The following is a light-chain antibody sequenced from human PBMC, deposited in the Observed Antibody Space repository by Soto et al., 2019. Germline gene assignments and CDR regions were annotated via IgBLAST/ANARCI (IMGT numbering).Light chain of an antibody. Sequence: QSVLAQPPSVSGAPGQRVTISCTGSSSNFGSGYDVRWYQQLPGRAPKFLISGNNDRPSGLPDRFSASKSGTSASLAITGLQAEDEADYYCQTYDTSLSAYVFGTGTKVTVL. CDR2: GNN. V-gene: IGLV1-40*01. CDR1: SSNFGSGYD. J-gene: IGLJ1*01. CDR3: QTYDTSLSAYV.